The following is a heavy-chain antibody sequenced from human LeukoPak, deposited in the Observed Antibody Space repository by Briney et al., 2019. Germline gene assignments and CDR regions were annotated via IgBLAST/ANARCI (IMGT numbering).Heavy chain of an antibody. V-gene: IGHV3-23*01. D-gene: IGHD5-12*01. CDR1: GFTFSNYA. CDR2: IGRTGDI. CDR3: ARDRGYGRRYYYYGMDV. J-gene: IGHJ6*02. Sequence: GGSLRLSCAASGFTFSNYAMTWVRQAPGKGLEWVSVIGRTGDIFYADSVKGRFTISRDNSKNTLYLQMNSLRAEDTAVYYCARDRGYGRRYYYYGMDVWGQGTTVTVSS.